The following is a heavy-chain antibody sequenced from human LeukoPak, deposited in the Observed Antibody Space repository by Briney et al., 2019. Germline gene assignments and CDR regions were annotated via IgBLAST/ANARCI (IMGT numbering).Heavy chain of an antibody. J-gene: IGHJ4*02. CDR3: ARRDYDFWSGPAFDY. V-gene: IGHV3-7*01. CDR1: GFTFSSYA. CDR2: IKQDGSEK. D-gene: IGHD3-3*01. Sequence: GGSLRLSCAASGFTFSSYAMSWVRQAPGKGLEWVANIKQDGSEKYYVDSVKGRFTISRDNAKNSLYLQMNSLRAEDTAVYYCARRDYDFWSGPAFDYWGQGTLVTVSS.